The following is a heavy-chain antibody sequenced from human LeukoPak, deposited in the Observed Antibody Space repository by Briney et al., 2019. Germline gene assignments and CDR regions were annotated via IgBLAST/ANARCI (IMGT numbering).Heavy chain of an antibody. J-gene: IGHJ6*02. CDR3: ARFFPGNLPVGYYYGMDV. Sequence: ASVKVSCKASGYTFTSYGISWVRQAPGQGLEWMGWISAYNGNTNYAQKLQGRVTMTTDTSTSTAYMELRSLRSDDTAVYYCARFFPGNLPVGYYYGMDVWGQGTTVTVSS. CDR1: GYTFTSYG. CDR2: ISAYNGNT. D-gene: IGHD1-14*01. V-gene: IGHV1-18*01.